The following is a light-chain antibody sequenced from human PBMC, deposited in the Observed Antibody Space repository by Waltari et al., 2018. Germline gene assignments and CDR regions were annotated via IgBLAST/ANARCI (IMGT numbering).Light chain of an antibody. Sequence: QSVLTPPPSVSAAPGQRVTISCSGGSSNIGTNYFSWYRQFPGTAPKLLSYENTERPSGIPGRFSGSKSGTSATLDITGLQAGDEADYYCGTWDSSLSGAVFGGGTHLTVL. CDR3: GTWDSSLSGAV. CDR1: SSNIGTNY. CDR2: ENT. V-gene: IGLV1-51*02. J-gene: IGLJ7*01.